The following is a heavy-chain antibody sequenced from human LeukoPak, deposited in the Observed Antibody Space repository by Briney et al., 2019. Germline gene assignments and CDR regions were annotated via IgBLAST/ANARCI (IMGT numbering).Heavy chain of an antibody. CDR1: GGSISSYH. Sequence: PSETLSLTCTVSGGSISSYHWSWIRQPPGKGLEWIGYIYYSGSTNYNPSLKSRVTISVDTSKNQFSLKLSSVTAADTAVYYCAGDPYYDSSTYWYFDLWGRGTLVTVSS. J-gene: IGHJ2*01. CDR3: AGDPYYDSSTYWYFDL. CDR2: IYYSGST. D-gene: IGHD3-22*01. V-gene: IGHV4-59*01.